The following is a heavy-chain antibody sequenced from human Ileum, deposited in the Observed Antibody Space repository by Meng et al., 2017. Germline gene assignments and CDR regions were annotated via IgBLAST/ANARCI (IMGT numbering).Heavy chain of an antibody. CDR1: GYTFTSYD. J-gene: IGHJ5*02. CDR3: ARVVSSGTFGDWFDP. D-gene: IGHD3-10*01. Sequence: QVQLVQSEAEVRKPGASAKDAGRASGYTFTSYDIHWVRQAPGQGLEWMGWMSPNSGNTGYSQNFQGRVTLTRSTPLRTVYMELSSLQSEDTAVYYCARVVSSGTFGDWFDPWGQGTLVTVSS. V-gene: IGHV1-8*01. CDR2: MSPNSGNT.